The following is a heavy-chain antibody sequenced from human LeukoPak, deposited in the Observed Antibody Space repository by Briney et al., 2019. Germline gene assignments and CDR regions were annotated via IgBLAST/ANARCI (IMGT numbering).Heavy chain of an antibody. J-gene: IGHJ4*02. CDR2: ISYDGSNK. CDR3: AKDHSSGWYSGGFEY. CDR1: GFTFSSYG. Sequence: GGSLRLSCAASGFTFSSYGMHWIRQAPGKGLEWVAVISYDGSNKYYADSAQGRCTISRDNSKKKLYLQMNSLRAEDTAVYYCAKDHSSGWYSGGFEYGGQGTLVTVSS. D-gene: IGHD6-19*01. V-gene: IGHV3-30*18.